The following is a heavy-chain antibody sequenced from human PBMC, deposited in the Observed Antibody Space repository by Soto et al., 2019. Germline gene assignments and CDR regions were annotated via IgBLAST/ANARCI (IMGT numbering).Heavy chain of an antibody. Sequence: QVQLLQWGAGLLKPSETLSLTCAVYGGSFSGYYWSWIRQPPGKWLEWIGEINHSGSTNYNPSLKSRVTISVDTSKNQFSLKLSSVTAADTAVYYCARVFARITIFGVAIPGGAFDIWGQGTMVTVSS. CDR2: INHSGST. J-gene: IGHJ3*02. V-gene: IGHV4-34*01. D-gene: IGHD3-3*01. CDR3: ARVFARITIFGVAIPGGAFDI. CDR1: GGSFSGYY.